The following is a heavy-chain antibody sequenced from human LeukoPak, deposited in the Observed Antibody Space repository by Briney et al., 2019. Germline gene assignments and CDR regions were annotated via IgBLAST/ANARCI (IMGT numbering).Heavy chain of an antibody. D-gene: IGHD3-10*01. CDR3: ARSYGSGAGHYYYYGMDV. Sequence: SETLSLTCTVSGGSISRYYWSWIRQPPGKGLEWIGYIYYSGSTNYNPSLKSRVTISVDTSKNQFSLKLSSVTAADTAVYYCARSYGSGAGHYYYYGMDVWGQGTTVTVSS. CDR2: IYYSGST. V-gene: IGHV4-59*01. CDR1: GGSISRYY. J-gene: IGHJ6*02.